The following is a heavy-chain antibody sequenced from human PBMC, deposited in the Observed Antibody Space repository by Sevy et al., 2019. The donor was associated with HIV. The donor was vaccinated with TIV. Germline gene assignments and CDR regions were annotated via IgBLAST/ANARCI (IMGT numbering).Heavy chain of an antibody. CDR3: ASDTYHYDSNTYYPVY. CDR1: GFNLSPYW. V-gene: IGHV3-7*01. D-gene: IGHD3-22*01. CDR2: IKQDGNEK. J-gene: IGHJ4*02. Sequence: WGYLRLSCVASGFNLSPYWMTWVRQAPGKGLEWVANIKQDGNEKYYVDSVKGRFTVSRDNAKNALYLQMYSLRVEDTAVYFCASDTYHYDSNTYYPVYWGQGTRVNVSS.